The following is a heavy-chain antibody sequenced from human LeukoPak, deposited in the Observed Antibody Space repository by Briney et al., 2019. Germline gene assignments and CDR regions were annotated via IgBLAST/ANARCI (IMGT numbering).Heavy chain of an antibody. V-gene: IGHV4-39*07. CDR2: IYYSGST. D-gene: IGHD2-8*01. J-gene: IGHJ4*02. Sequence: SETLSLTCTVSGGSISSSSYYWGWIRQPPGKGLEWIGSIYYSGSTYYNPSLKSRVTISVDTSKNQFSLKLSSVTAADTAVYYCARVMEALDYWGQGTLVTVSS. CDR3: ARVMEALDY. CDR1: GGSISSSSYY.